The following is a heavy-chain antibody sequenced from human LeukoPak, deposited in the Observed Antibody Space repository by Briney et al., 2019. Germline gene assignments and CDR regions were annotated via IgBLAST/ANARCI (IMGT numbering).Heavy chain of an antibody. D-gene: IGHD1-26*01. CDR2: ISYDGSNK. J-gene: IGHJ4*02. Sequence: GGSLRLSCAASGFTFSSYAMSWVRQAPGKGLEWVAVISYDGSNKYYADSVKGRFTISRDSSKNTLYLQMNSLRAEDTAVYYCARVGSYLAFDYWGQGTLVTVSS. V-gene: IGHV3-30-3*01. CDR1: GFTFSSYA. CDR3: ARVGSYLAFDY.